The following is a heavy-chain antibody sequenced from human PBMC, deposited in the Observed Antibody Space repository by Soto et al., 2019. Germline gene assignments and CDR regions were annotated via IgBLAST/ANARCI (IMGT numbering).Heavy chain of an antibody. CDR1: GGTLNSYA. V-gene: IGHV1-69*13. Sequence: GASVKVSCQASGGTLNSYAISWGRQAPGQRLEWMGGIIPIFGTANYAQKFQGRVTITADESTSTAYMELSSLRSEDTAVYYCARVRVTIFGVATDDDAFDIWGQGTMVT. CDR3: ARVRVTIFGVATDDDAFDI. D-gene: IGHD3-3*01. J-gene: IGHJ3*02. CDR2: IIPIFGTA.